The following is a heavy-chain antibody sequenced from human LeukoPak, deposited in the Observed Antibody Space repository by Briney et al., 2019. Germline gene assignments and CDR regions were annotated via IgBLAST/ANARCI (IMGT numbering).Heavy chain of an antibody. J-gene: IGHJ4*02. V-gene: IGHV3-21*01. CDR2: ISSSSSYI. Sequence: GGSLRLSCAASGFTFSTYSMNWVRQAPGKGLEWVSSISSSSSYIYYADSVKGRFTISRDNSKNTLYLQMNSLRAEDTAVYYCAKDKGFSTTVGFVDYWGQGTLVTVSS. D-gene: IGHD4-23*01. CDR3: AKDKGFSTTVGFVDY. CDR1: GFTFSTYS.